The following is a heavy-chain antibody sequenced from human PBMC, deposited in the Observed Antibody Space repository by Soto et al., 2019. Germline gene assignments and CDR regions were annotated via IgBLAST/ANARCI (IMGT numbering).Heavy chain of an antibody. V-gene: IGHV3-11*01. CDR1: GFTSWDYD. CDR3: VREGRSSTSCNTGCAFDI. CDR2: ISRSGNTM. J-gene: IGHJ3*02. D-gene: IGHD2-2*02. Sequence: PGGSLRLSCTASGFTSWDYDMSWIRQARGRGIEWVSYISRSGNTMYYGDSVKGRFTISRDNAENSVFLQMISLRAEDTAVYYCVREGRSSTSCNTGCAFDIWGQGTMVTVS.